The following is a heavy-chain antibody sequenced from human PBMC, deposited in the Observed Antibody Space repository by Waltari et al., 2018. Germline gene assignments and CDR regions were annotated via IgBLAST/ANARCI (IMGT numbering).Heavy chain of an antibody. D-gene: IGHD3-16*02. CDR1: GFTFTSSA. Sequence: QMQLVQSGPEVKKPGTSVKVSCKASGFTFTSSAMQWVRQARGQRLEWIGWIVVGSGNTNYAQKFQERVTITRDRSTSTAYMELSSLRSEDTAVYYCAAGVLSSYYYYYMDVWGKGTTVTVSS. CDR2: IVVGSGNT. CDR3: AAGVLSSYYYYYMDV. V-gene: IGHV1-58*02. J-gene: IGHJ6*03.